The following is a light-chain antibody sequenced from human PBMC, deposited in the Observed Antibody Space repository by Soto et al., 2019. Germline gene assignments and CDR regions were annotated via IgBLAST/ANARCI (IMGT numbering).Light chain of an antibody. Sequence: EIVLTQSPGTLSLSPGERDTLSCRASQSVSRNYLAWYQQRPGQAPRLLIYDAFNRATGIPDRFSGRGSGTDFTLTISRLEPEDFAVYYFQQYGDSPRTFGQGTKVEIK. CDR1: QSVSRNY. J-gene: IGKJ1*01. CDR3: QQYGDSPRT. V-gene: IGKV3-20*01. CDR2: DAF.